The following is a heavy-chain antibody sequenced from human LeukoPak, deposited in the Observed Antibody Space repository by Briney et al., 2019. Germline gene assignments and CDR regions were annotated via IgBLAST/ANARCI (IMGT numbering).Heavy chain of an antibody. CDR1: GFTFSSYS. D-gene: IGHD3-22*01. V-gene: IGHV3-21*01. J-gene: IGHJ1*01. Sequence: PGGSLTLSCSASGFTFSSYSMNWVRQAPGKGLEWVSSISSSSSYIYYADSVKGRFTISRDNAKNSLYLQMNSLRAEDTAVYYCARGCYYDSSGYSLDQHWGQGTLVTVSS. CDR3: ARGCYYDSSGYSLDQH. CDR2: ISSSSSYI.